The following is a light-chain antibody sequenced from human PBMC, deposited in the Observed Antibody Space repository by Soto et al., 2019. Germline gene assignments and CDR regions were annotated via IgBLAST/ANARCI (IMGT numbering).Light chain of an antibody. CDR2: EVT. CDR3: SSYAGSNTPVL. Sequence: QSVLTQPPSASGSPGQSVTISCTGTSSDVGGYNSVSWYRQHPGKAPKLVIYEVTKRPSGVPDRVSGSKSGNTASLTVSGLQAEDEADYYCSSYAGSNTPVLFGGGTKLTVL. CDR1: SSDVGGYNS. J-gene: IGLJ2*01. V-gene: IGLV2-8*01.